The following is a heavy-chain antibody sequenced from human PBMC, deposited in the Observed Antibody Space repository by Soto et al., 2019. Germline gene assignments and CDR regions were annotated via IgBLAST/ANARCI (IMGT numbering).Heavy chain of an antibody. D-gene: IGHD2-2*01. J-gene: IGHJ5*02. CDR3: ARPATASESYWFDP. CDR2: INAGNGNT. V-gene: IGHV1-3*01. CDR1: GYTFTSYA. Sequence: AASVKVSCKASGYTFTSYAMHWVRQAPGQRLEWMGWINAGNGNTKYSQKFQGRVTITRDTSASTAYMELSSLRSEDTAVYYCARPATASESYWFDPWGQGTLVTVSS.